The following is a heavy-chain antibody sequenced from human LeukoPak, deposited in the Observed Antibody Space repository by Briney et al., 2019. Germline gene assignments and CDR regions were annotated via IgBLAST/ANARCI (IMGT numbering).Heavy chain of an antibody. CDR3: ARSRDTTNYYGMDV. CDR2: IHPGEST. J-gene: IGHJ6*02. Sequence: PSETLSLTCAVSVDSISSSKWWSWVRQAPGKGLEWIGEIHPGESTNYNPSLKSRVTISIDKSKNQFSLKMSSVTAADTAVYYCARSRDTTNYYGMDVWGQGTTVTVSS. CDR1: VDSISSSKW. D-gene: IGHD1-26*01. V-gene: IGHV4-4*02.